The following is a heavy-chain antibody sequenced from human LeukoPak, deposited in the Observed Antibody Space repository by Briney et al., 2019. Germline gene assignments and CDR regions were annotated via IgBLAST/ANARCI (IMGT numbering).Heavy chain of an antibody. CDR2: ISGNGYST. CDR3: AKVNWCSASCADA. J-gene: IGHJ4*02. D-gene: IGHD2-2*01. V-gene: IGHV3-23*01. CDR1: GFTFSSDD. Sequence: SGGSLRLSCAASGFTFSSDDMNWVRQAPGKGLEWVSGISGNGYSTWYADSVKGRFTISRDNSKNTLSLQMNSLRAEDTAVYYCAKVNWCSASCADAWGQGTLVTVSS.